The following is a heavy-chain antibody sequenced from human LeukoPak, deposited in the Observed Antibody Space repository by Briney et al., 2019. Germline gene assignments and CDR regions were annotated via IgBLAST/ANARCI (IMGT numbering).Heavy chain of an antibody. Sequence: APVKASCKASGYTFTSSGTSWGRRAPGHRLEWRRWISAYNGNSNYAQKLQGRVTMTTDTSTSTAYMELRSRRSDDAAVYYCGRDRRNYYDSSGYYGPWGQGTLVTVSS. D-gene: IGHD3-22*01. CDR2: ISAYNGNS. J-gene: IGHJ5*02. CDR1: GYTFTSSG. CDR3: GRDRRNYYDSSGYYGP. V-gene: IGHV1-18*01.